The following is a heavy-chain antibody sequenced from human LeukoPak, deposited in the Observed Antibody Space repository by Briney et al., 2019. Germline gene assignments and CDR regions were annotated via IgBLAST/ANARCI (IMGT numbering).Heavy chain of an antibody. CDR1: SGSISSDQSY. CDR2: IYYSGST. CDR3: ARHPTLTSGGNFDF. Sequence: SETLSLTCIVSSGSISSDQSYWGWIRQPPGKGLEWLGTIYYSGSTYINPSLRGRVTLSVDTSKNQYSLRLNSVTAADTAVYFCARHPTLTSGGNFDFWGQGTLVTVSS. D-gene: IGHD3-16*01. J-gene: IGHJ4*02. V-gene: IGHV4-39*07.